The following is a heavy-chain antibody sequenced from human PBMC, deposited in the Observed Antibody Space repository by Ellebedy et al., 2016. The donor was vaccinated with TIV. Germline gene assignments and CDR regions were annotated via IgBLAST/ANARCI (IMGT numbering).Heavy chain of an antibody. J-gene: IGHJ4*02. CDR3: ARGHSRFLF. D-gene: IGHD6-13*01. Sequence: SETLSLTCTVSGGSISSYYWSWIRQPPGKGLEWIGYIYYSGSTNYNPSLKSRVTISVDTSKNQFSLKLSSVTAADTAVYYCARGHSRFLFWGQGTLVTVSS. CDR1: GGSISSYY. CDR2: IYYSGST. V-gene: IGHV4-59*12.